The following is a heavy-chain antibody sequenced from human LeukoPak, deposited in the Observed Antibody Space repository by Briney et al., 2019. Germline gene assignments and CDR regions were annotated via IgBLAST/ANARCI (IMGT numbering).Heavy chain of an antibody. Sequence: ASVRVSCKASGGTFSSYAVSWVRQAPGQGLEWMGGIIPIFGTANYAQKFQGRVTITADESTSTAYMELSSLRSEDTAEYYCARDLVVPAAIGDYYYGMDVWGQGTTVTVSS. J-gene: IGHJ6*02. CDR2: IIPIFGTA. V-gene: IGHV1-69*13. D-gene: IGHD2-2*01. CDR1: GGTFSSYA. CDR3: ARDLVVPAAIGDYYYGMDV.